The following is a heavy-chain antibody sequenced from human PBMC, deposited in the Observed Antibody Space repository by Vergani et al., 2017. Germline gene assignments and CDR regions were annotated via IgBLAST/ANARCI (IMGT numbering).Heavy chain of an antibody. Sequence: QVQLVQSGAELKKPGASVSVSCKGSSHTFQTYGISWVRQAPGKGLEWMAWISPYTGHTIYAQKFQDRVTITADTSTNTAYMELRSLRSDDTAVYFCARVAPSNAEVTPTAFDVWGQGTMVTVSS. CDR2: ISPYTGHT. V-gene: IGHV1-18*01. CDR3: ARVAPSNAEVTPTAFDV. J-gene: IGHJ3*01. D-gene: IGHD2-15*01. CDR1: SHTFQTYG.